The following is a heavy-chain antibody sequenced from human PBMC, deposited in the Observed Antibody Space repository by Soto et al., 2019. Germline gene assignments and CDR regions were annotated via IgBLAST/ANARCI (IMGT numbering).Heavy chain of an antibody. CDR2: ISNRRGSTI. CDR1: GFTFIDYY. CDR3: ARSIDGYNEIKHFDY. D-gene: IGHD5-18*01. Sequence: QVQLVESGGGLVKPGGSLRLSCAPSGFTFIDYYMSWIRQAPGNGMEWVSYISNRRGSTIYYADSVKGRFTISRDNAKNALSLQMNSLRAEDTAVYYCARSIDGYNEIKHFDYWGQGTLVTFSS. J-gene: IGHJ4*02. V-gene: IGHV3-11*01.